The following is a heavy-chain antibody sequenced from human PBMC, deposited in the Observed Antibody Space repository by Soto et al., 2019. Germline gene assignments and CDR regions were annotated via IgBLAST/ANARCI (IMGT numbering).Heavy chain of an antibody. V-gene: IGHV1-69*01. D-gene: IGHD3-10*01. CDR1: GGTFSSYA. CDR3: ARAGKGNTESRYYYSMDV. Sequence: QVQLVQSGAEVKKPGSSVKVSCKASGGTFSSYAISWVRQAPGQGLEWMGGIIPIFGTANYAQKFQGRVTITADESTSTAYMKLIRLRSEDTAVYYCARAGKGNTESRYYYSMDVWGQGTTVTVSS. CDR2: IIPIFGTA. J-gene: IGHJ6*01.